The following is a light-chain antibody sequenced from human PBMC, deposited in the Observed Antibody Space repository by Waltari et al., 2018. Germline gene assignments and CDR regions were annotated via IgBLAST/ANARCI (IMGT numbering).Light chain of an antibody. J-gene: IGLJ2*01. CDR3: HSRDASGVGGS. Sequence: SSELTQDPAVSVAMGQTVTITCQGNGLRSYYASWYQQRPGQAPILIMYDKNNRLSGVPDRFSGSNSDNTASLTITGAQAEDEASYYCHSRDASGVGGSFGGGTKLTVL. CDR2: DKN. CDR1: GLRSYY. V-gene: IGLV3-19*01.